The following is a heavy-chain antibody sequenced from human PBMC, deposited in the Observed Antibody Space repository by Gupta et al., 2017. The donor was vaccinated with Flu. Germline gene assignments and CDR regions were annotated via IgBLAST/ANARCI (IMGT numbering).Heavy chain of an antibody. V-gene: IGHV3-48*03. CDR2: ISSGGITI. J-gene: IGHJ5*02. Sequence: EVQLVESGGGLVQPGGSLRLSCVASGFGFSSYDMNWVRQAPGKGLEWVSYISSGGITINYADSGKGRFTISRDNAKNSLYLQMNSLRADDTAVYYCAPYRAWLDPWGQGTLVTVSS. CDR3: APYRAWLDP. CDR1: GFGFSSYD. D-gene: IGHD3-16*02.